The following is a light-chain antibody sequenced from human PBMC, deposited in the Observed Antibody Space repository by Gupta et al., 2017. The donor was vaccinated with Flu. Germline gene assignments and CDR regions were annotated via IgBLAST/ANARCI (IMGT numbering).Light chain of an antibody. CDR2: WAS. V-gene: IGKV4-1*01. Sequence: DIVMTQSPDSLAVSLAERATINCKSSQSILYSSNNKNYLAWYQQKPGQPPKLLIYWASTRESGVPDRFSGSGSGTDFTLTISSLQAEDVAVYYCQQYYNTPTFGGGTKVEIK. CDR3: QQYYNTPT. J-gene: IGKJ4*01. CDR1: QSILYSSNNKNY.